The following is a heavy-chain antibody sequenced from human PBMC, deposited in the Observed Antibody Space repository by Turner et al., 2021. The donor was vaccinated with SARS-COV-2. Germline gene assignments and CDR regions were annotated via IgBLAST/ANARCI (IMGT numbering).Heavy chain of an antibody. CDR2: MNPNSGNT. V-gene: IGHV1-8*03. CDR1: GYTCTSYD. J-gene: IGHJ6*03. Sequence: QVPLVQSGAEVKKPGASVQVCRKAFGYTCTSYDINWVRQATGQGREWMGWMNPNSGNTVYAQKFQCRVTITRNTSISTAYMELSSLRSEDTAVYYCARVGVGATEYMDVWGKGTTVTVSS. D-gene: IGHD1-26*01. CDR3: ARVGVGATEYMDV.